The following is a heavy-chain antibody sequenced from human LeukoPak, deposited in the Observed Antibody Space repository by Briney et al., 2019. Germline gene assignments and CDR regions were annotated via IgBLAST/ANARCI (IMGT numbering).Heavy chain of an antibody. CDR2: ISSSGSTI. V-gene: IGHV3-11*04. CDR1: GFTFSDYY. D-gene: IGHD5-18*01. Sequence: GGSLRLSCAASGFTFSDYYMSWIRQAPGKGLEWVSYISSSGSTIYYADSVKGRFPISRDNAKNSLYLQMNSLRAEDTAVYYCARDRDTAMVDYWGQGTLVTVSS. J-gene: IGHJ4*02. CDR3: ARDRDTAMVDY.